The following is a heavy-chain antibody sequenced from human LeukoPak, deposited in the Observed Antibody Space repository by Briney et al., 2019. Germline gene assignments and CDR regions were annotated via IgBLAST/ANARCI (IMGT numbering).Heavy chain of an antibody. Sequence: SETLSLTCTVSGGSISSYYWSWIRQPPGKGLEWIGYIYYSGSTNYNPSLKSRVTISVDTSKNQFSLKLSSVTAADTAVYYCARGPGIAVAGTISTYYYYYMDVWGKGTTVTVSS. CDR3: ARGPGIAVAGTISTYYYYYMDV. CDR1: GGSISSYY. CDR2: IYYSGST. D-gene: IGHD6-19*01. J-gene: IGHJ6*03. V-gene: IGHV4-59*01.